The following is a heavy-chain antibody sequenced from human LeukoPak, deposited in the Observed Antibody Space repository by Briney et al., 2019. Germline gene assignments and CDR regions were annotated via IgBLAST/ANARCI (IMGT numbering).Heavy chain of an antibody. Sequence: GSPRSSRAAPGFTFSSYAMSWVRQAPGKGLEWVSAISGSGGNTYYADSVKGRFTISRDNSKNTLYLQMNSLRAEDTAVYYCAKGWYFDLWGRGTLVTVSS. CDR3: AKGWYFDL. V-gene: IGHV3-23*01. CDR1: GFTFSSYA. CDR2: ISGSGGNT. J-gene: IGHJ2*01.